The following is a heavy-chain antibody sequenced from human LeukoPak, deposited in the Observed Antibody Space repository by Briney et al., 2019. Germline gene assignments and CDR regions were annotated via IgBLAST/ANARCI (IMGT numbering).Heavy chain of an antibody. CDR2: INWNGGST. CDR1: GFTFDDYG. D-gene: IGHD3-10*01. Sequence: GGSLRLSCAASGFTFDDYGMSWVRQAPGKGLEWVSGINWNGGSTGYADSVKSRFTISRDNAKNSLYLQMNSLRAEDTALYYCRTYYYGSGREDAFDIWGQGTMVTVSS. V-gene: IGHV3-20*04. J-gene: IGHJ3*02. CDR3: RTYYYGSGREDAFDI.